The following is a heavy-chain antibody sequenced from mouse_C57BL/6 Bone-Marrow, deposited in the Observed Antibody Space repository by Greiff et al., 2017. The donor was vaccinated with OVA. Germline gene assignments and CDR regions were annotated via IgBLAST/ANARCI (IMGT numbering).Heavy chain of an antibody. CDR3: ARETTVVNWYFDV. D-gene: IGHD1-1*01. Sequence: QVQLQQPGAELVMPGASVKLSCKASGYTFTSYWMHWVKQRPGQGLEWIGEIDPSDSYTNYNQKFKGKSTLTVDKSSSTAYMPLSRLTSEDSAVYYGARETTVVNWYFDVWGTGTTLTVSS. J-gene: IGHJ1*03. CDR2: IDPSDSYT. V-gene: IGHV1-69*01. CDR1: GYTFTSYW.